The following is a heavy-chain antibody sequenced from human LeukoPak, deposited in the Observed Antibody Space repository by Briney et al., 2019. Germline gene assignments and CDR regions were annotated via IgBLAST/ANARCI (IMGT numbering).Heavy chain of an antibody. V-gene: IGHV3-53*01. CDR2: VYSGGST. CDR1: GGTVSSNY. CDR3: ARGEGYSSGIRGDWFDP. Sequence: PGGSLRLSCAASGGTVSSNYMGWVRQAPGKGLEGGSVVYSGGSTYYSDSVKGRVTISRDNSKNTLYLQMNSLRAEDTAVYYCARGEGYSSGIRGDWFDPWGQGTLVTVSS. J-gene: IGHJ5*02. D-gene: IGHD6-19*01.